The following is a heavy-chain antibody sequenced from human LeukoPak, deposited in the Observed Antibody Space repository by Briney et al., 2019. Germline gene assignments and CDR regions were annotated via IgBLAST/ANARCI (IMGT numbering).Heavy chain of an antibody. Sequence: SETLSLTCTVSGGSFSSYYWSWIRQPPGKGLEWIGYISNSGDTNYTPSLKSRVAMSVDTSKKQFSLKLNSVTSADTAVYFCERDGAPGGSAYFDYWGQGTLVTVSS. J-gene: IGHJ4*02. CDR1: GGSFSSYY. D-gene: IGHD3-16*01. CDR2: ISNSGDT. V-gene: IGHV4-59*01. CDR3: ERDGAPGGSAYFDY.